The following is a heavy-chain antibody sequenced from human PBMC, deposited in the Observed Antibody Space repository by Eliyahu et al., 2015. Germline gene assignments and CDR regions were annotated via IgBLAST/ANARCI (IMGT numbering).Heavy chain of an antibody. J-gene: IGHJ4*02. CDR2: IIPIFGTT. V-gene: IGHV1-69*01. D-gene: IGHD2-15*01. Sequence: QVQLVQSGAEVKKPGSSVKVSCXASGGTFSTXXISWVRQAPGQGLEWMGGIIPIFGTTNYAQRLKGRVTFTAEESTNTAYMELSSLRSEDTAVYYCAREGGAYCGGGNCFLLYWGQGTLVTVSS. CDR1: GGTFSTXX. CDR3: AREGGAYCGGGNCFLLY.